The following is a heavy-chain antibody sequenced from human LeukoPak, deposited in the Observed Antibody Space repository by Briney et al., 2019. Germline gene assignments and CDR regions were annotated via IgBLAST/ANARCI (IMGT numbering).Heavy chain of an antibody. V-gene: IGHV3-66*01. J-gene: IGHJ4*02. Sequence: GGSLRLSCAASGFTVSSNYMSWVRQAPGKGLEWVSVIYSGGSAYYADSVKGRFTISRDNSKNTLYLQMNSLRAEDTAVYYCASIEDGYIDYWGQGTLVTVSS. CDR3: ASIEDGYIDY. D-gene: IGHD5-24*01. CDR2: IYSGGSA. CDR1: GFTVSSNY.